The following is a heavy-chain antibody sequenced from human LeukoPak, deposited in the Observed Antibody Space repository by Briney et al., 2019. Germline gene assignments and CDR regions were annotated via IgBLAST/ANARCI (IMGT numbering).Heavy chain of an antibody. CDR3: ARGEDYYKCWNY. J-gene: IGHJ4*02. D-gene: IGHD3-22*01. V-gene: IGHV4-34*01. Sequence: SQSLSPSWGVYGGSFSAYYFTWVRHPPRNWMEWIGEIQPSGSPNYNQSLKSRVTISVDTCKNQFSLRMSSLTAADTAVYYCARGEDYYKCWNYWGQGTLVTVSS. CDR1: GGSFSAYY. CDR2: IQPSGSP.